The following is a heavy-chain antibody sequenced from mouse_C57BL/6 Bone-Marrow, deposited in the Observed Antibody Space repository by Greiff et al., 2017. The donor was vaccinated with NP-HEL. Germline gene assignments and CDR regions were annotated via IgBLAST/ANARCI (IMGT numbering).Heavy chain of an antibody. D-gene: IGHD1-1*01. V-gene: IGHV1-26*01. CDR3: ARSYYYGSSYGY. Sequence: VQLKQSGPELVKPGASVKISCKASGYTFTDYYMNWVKQSHGKSLEWIGDINPNNGGTSYNQKFKGKATLTVDKSSSTAYMELRSLTSEDSAVYYCARSYYYGSSYGYWGQGTTLTVSS. CDR2: INPNNGGT. CDR1: GYTFTDYY. J-gene: IGHJ2*01.